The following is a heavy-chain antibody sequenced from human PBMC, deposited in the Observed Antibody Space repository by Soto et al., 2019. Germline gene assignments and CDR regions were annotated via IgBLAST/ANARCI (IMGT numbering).Heavy chain of an antibody. D-gene: IGHD6-13*01. CDR2: IIPILGIA. CDR1: GGTFSSYT. J-gene: IGHJ3*02. CDR3: ARDPAVQQLVIKEAFDI. Sequence: SVKVSFKASGGTFSSYTISWVRQAPGQGLEWMGRIIPILGIANYAQKFQGRVTITADKSTSTAYMELSSLRSEDTAVYYCARDPAVQQLVIKEAFDIWGQGTMVTVSS. V-gene: IGHV1-69*04.